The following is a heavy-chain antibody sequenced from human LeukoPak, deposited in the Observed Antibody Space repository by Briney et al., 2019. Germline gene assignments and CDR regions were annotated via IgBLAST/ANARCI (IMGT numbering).Heavy chain of an antibody. CDR1: GGTFSSYA. V-gene: IGHV1-69*05. CDR3: ARAAGLDCSSTSCYYGY. D-gene: IGHD2-2*01. CDR2: IIPIFGTA. Sequence: SVKVSCKASGGTFSSYAISWVRQAPGQGLEWMGGIIPIFGTANYAQKFQGRVTITTDESTSTAYMELSSLRSEDTAVYYCARAAGLDCSSTSCYYGYWGQGTLVTVSS. J-gene: IGHJ4*02.